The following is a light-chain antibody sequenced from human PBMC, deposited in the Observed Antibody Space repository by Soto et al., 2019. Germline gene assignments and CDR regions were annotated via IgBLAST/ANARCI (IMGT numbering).Light chain of an antibody. Sequence: DIQMTQSPSTLSASVGHRVTIICRASQTISSWLAWYQQKPGKAPKLLIYDASSLESGVPSRFSGSGSGTEFTLTITSLQPDDFATYYCQQYNSYWTFGQGTKVDIK. J-gene: IGKJ1*01. CDR2: DAS. V-gene: IGKV1-5*02. CDR3: QQYNSYWT. CDR1: QTISSW.